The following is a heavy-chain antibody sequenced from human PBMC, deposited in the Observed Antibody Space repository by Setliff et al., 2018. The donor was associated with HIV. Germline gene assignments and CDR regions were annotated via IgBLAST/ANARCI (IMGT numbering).Heavy chain of an antibody. J-gene: IGHJ5*02. D-gene: IGHD3-10*02. Sequence: ASVKVSCKASGYNFTNYGITWVRQAPGQGLEWMGWISADSGNTKYAQNVQGRFTISRDDLKNSLYLQINTLRVEDTGVYYCARYVWSNAPRDHWGQGTLVTVSS. V-gene: IGHV1-18*04. CDR3: ARYVWSNAPRDH. CDR2: ISADSGNT. CDR1: GYNFTNYG.